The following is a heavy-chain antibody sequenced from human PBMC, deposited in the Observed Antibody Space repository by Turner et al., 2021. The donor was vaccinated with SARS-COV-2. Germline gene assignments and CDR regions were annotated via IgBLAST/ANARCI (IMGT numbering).Heavy chain of an antibody. CDR1: GFTVSSNY. CDR2: IYSGGST. D-gene: IGHD2-15*01. Sequence: EVQLVESGGGLIQPGGSLRLSCAASGFTVSSNYMSWVRQAPGKGLGLVSVIYSGGSTFYADSVKGRFTISRDNSKNTLYLQMNSLRAEDTAVYYCARDLGGLRFDYWGQGTLVTVSS. CDR3: ARDLGGLRFDY. J-gene: IGHJ4*02. V-gene: IGHV3-53*01.